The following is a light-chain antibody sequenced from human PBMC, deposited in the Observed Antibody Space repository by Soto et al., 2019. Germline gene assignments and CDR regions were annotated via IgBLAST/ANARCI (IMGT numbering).Light chain of an antibody. J-gene: IGKJ1*01. CDR1: QAISSY. CDR2: AAS. CDR3: QQLKSYPWT. V-gene: IGKV1-9*01. Sequence: DIQLTPSPSFLSASVGDRVTITCRASQAISSYLAWFQQRPGKAPKVLIYAASTLPSGLPSRFSGSGSGTVFSLTISSLQPDDFATYFCQQLKSYPWTFGQGTKVEIK.